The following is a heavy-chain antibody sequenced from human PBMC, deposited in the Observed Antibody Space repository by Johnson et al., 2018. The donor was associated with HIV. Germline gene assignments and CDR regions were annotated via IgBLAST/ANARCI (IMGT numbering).Heavy chain of an antibody. CDR2: ISYDGSNK. CDR3: AKVAYYVYAFDI. CDR1: GFTFSSHA. J-gene: IGHJ3*02. V-gene: IGHV3-30*04. Sequence: VQLVESGGGVVQPGRSLRLSCAASGFTFSSHAMHWVRQAPGKGLEWVAVISYDGSNKYYADSVKGRFTISRDNSKKMLYLHMNSLRAEDTAVYYCAKVAYYVYAFDIWGQGTMVTVSA. D-gene: IGHD3-10*02.